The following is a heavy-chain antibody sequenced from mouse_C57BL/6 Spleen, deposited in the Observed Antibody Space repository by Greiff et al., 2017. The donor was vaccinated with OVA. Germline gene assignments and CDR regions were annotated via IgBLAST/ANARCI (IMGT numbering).Heavy chain of an antibody. CDR1: GYAFSSSW. J-gene: IGHJ2*01. CDR2: IYPGDGDT. Sequence: VQLQQSGPELVKPGASVKISCKASGYAFSSSWMNWVKQRPGKGLEWIGRIYPGDGDTNYNGKFKGKATLTADKSSSTAYMQLSILTSEDSAVYFCASSNWDYWGQGTTLTVSS. V-gene: IGHV1-82*01. D-gene: IGHD4-1*01. CDR3: ASSNWDY.